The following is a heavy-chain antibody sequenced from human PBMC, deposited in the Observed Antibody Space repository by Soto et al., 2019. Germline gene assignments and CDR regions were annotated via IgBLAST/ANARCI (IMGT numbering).Heavy chain of an antibody. V-gene: IGHV3-33*01. CDR3: ARDESGSYYEPTYYFDY. Sequence: GVSLRLSFSASVFPFSSYGVHWVRQAPGKGLEWVAVIWYDGSNKYYADSVKGRFTISRDNSKNTLYLQMNSLRAEDTAVYYCARDESGSYYEPTYYFDYWGQGTLVTVSS. CDR2: IWYDGSNK. D-gene: IGHD1-26*01. J-gene: IGHJ4*02. CDR1: VFPFSSYG.